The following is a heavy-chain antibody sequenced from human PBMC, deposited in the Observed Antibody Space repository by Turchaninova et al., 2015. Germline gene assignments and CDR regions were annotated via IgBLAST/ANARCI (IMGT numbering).Heavy chain of an antibody. CDR1: GSTFAVSA. D-gene: IGHD2-15*01. CDR2: IVVGRGKK. Sequence: QMQVVQSGPEVRKPGTSVKVSCKASGSTFAVSAVQWLRQARGQRLVWIGRIVVGRGKKTYSPXXQRXGXLTXDTSIXXAYXXXRSLTSEXXAIYYCAIGVVATGXXWGQGXLVTVSS. J-gene: IGHJ4*02. CDR3: AIGVVATGXX. V-gene: IGHV1-58*01.